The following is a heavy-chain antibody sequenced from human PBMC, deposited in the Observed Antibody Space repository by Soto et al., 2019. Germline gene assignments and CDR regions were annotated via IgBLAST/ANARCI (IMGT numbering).Heavy chain of an antibody. CDR2: INPDTGGT. D-gene: IGHD2-2*01. Sequence: QVQLVQSGADVKTPGASVRVSCKASGYTFTGSYVPWVLEAPGQGLEWMGWINPDTGGTSYAQKFQGRVTLSRDTYIDTADLELIRLRFDDAAVYFCARERYQVISDGMDVWGQGTTVTVSS. J-gene: IGHJ6*02. CDR1: GYTFTGSY. V-gene: IGHV1-2*02. CDR3: ARERYQVISDGMDV.